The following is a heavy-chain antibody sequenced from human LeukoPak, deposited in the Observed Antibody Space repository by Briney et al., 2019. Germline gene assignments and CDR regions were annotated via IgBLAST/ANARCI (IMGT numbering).Heavy chain of an antibody. CDR2: IYYSGST. CDR3: ARDSAGYSSGWSYNWFDP. CDR1: AGSISSYY. V-gene: IGHV4-59*01. J-gene: IGHJ5*02. D-gene: IGHD6-19*01. Sequence: SETLSLPCTVSAGSISSYYWSWIRQPPGKGLEWIGYIYYSGSTNYNPSLKSRVTISVDTSKNQFSLKLSSVTAADTAVYYCARDSAGYSSGWSYNWFDPWGQGTLVTVSS.